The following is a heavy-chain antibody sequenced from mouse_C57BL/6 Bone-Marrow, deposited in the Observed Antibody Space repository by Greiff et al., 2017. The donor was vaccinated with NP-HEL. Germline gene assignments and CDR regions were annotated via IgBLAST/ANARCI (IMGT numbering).Heavy chain of an antibody. CDR2: IDPSDSYT. D-gene: IGHD1-1*01. CDR1: GYTFTSYW. V-gene: IGHV1-69*01. Sequence: VKLQQPGAELVMPGASVKLSCKASGYTFTSYWMHWVKQRPGQGLEWIGEIDPSDSYTNYNQKFKGKSTLTVDKASSTAYMQLSSLTSEDSAVYYGAREGGSSQYYFDYWGQGTTLTVSS. CDR3: AREGGSSQYYFDY. J-gene: IGHJ2*01.